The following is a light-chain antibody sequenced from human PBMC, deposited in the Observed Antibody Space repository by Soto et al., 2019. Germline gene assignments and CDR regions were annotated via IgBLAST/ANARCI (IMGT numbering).Light chain of an antibody. V-gene: IGKV1D-16*02. CDR1: QDINSY. Sequence: DVQMTQSPSSLSASVGDRVTITCRARQDINSYLAWYQQKPGNAPKSLIYAAPSLQTGVPSRYRGSESGTDFTLTIINLQPEDSATYYCQQYNIYPLTFGGGTKVEIK. CDR2: AAP. CDR3: QQYNIYPLT. J-gene: IGKJ4*01.